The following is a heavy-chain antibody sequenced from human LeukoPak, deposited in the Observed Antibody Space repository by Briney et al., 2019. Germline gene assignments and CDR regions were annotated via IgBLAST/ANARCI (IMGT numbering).Heavy chain of an antibody. CDR1: GFALSSYA. CDR3: ARAPVTSCRGAFCYPFDI. D-gene: IGHD2-15*01. Sequence: GGSLRLSCAASGFALSSYAMSWVRQAPGEGLEWVSATSSSDAGTYHAESVRGRFTISRDNSKNTLYLQMNSLRADDAAVYYCARAPVTSCRGAFCYPFDIWGQGTLVTVSS. V-gene: IGHV3-23*01. J-gene: IGHJ4*02. CDR2: TSSSDAGT.